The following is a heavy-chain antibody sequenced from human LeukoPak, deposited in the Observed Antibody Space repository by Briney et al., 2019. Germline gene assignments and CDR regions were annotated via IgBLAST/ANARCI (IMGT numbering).Heavy chain of an antibody. CDR1: GXTFSGQW. Sequence: GRSLRLSCVASGXTFSGQWLNWVRQAPGQGLEWVANIKHDGREKYYVDSVKGRFTISRDDGQNSLSLHMNTVRAEDTAVYYCGYTNNFYHWGQGALVVVSA. CDR2: IKHDGREK. J-gene: IGHJ4*02. D-gene: IGHD3-16*02. V-gene: IGHV3-7*01. CDR3: GYTNNFYH.